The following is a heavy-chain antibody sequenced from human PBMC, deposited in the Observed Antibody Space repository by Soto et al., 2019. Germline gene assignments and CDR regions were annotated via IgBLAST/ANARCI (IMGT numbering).Heavy chain of an antibody. CDR2: IRNKAYSYST. J-gene: IGHJ4*02. V-gene: IGHV3-72*01. D-gene: IGHD3-22*01. CDR1: GFTFSDHH. CDR3: ARVGITTYYFDT. Sequence: GGSLRLSCVGSGFTFSDHHMDWVRQAPGKGLEWVGRIRNKAYSYSTEYAAPVEGRFTISRDHSKNEMYLQMNSLQTEDTAVYYCARVGITTYYFDTWGQGTLVTVSS.